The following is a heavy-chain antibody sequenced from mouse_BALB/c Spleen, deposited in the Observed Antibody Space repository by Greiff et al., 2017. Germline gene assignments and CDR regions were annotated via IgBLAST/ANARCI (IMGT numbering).Heavy chain of an antibody. Sequence: VQLQQSGAELVKPGASVKLSCTASGFNIKDTYMHWVKQRPEQGLEWIGRIDPANGNTKYDPKFQGKATITADTSSNTAYLQLSSLTSEDTAVYYCARGTGTEGFDYWGQGTTLTVSS. CDR3: ARGTGTEGFDY. J-gene: IGHJ2*01. V-gene: IGHV14-3*02. D-gene: IGHD4-1*01. CDR2: IDPANGNT. CDR1: GFNIKDTY.